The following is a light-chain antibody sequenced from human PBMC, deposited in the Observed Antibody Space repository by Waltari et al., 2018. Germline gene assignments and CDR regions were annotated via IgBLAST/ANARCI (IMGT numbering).Light chain of an antibody. Sequence: DIVMTQSPDSLAVSLGERATINCKSSQSVLYGSNNKNYLAWYQQKPGQPPKLLIYWASSRESGVPDRFSGSWSGTDFTLTISSLQAGDVAVYYCQQYYSPPPLFTFGPGTKVDIK. V-gene: IGKV4-1*01. J-gene: IGKJ3*01. CDR3: QQYYSPPPLFT. CDR1: QSVLYGSNNKNY. CDR2: WAS.